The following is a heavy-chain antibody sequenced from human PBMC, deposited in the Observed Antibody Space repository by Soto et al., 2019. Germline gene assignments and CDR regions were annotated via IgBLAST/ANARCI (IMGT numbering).Heavy chain of an antibody. Sequence: SETLSHTCPFSGGSVSNYYWNWIRQSPGKGLEWIGSIYSSGSTHYNPSLQNRVTISIDTSKNQVSLKVNSVTAADTAVYYCARDHPHSYGVYYFDYWGQGTPVTVSS. J-gene: IGHJ4*02. CDR2: IYSSGST. D-gene: IGHD5-18*01. CDR3: ARDHPHSYGVYYFDY. CDR1: GGSVSNYY. V-gene: IGHV4-59*02.